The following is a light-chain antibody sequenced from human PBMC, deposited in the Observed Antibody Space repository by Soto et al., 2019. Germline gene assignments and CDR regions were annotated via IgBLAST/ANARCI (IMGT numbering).Light chain of an antibody. Sequence: IEWKQAAGGQTLALGERATLSSRASQSVDSNYLAWYQQKPGQAPRLLIYGVSSRVTGIPDRFSGSGSGTDFALTISRLDPEDFAVYYCQLHGRSPRTFGQGTKVDIK. CDR3: QLHGRSPRT. CDR1: QSVDSNY. V-gene: IGKV3-20*01. CDR2: GVS. J-gene: IGKJ1*01.